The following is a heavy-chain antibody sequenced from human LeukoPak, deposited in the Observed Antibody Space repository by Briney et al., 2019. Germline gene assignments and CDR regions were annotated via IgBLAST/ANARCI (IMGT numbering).Heavy chain of an antibody. CDR3: AKDPKGSTLDY. V-gene: IGHV3-23*01. Sequence: PGGSLRLSCAASGFTFSSYAMSWVRQAPGKGLEWVSGISRSGGSTYYADSVKGRFTISRDNSKNTLSLQMISLRAEDTAMYYCAKDPKGSTLDYWGQGTLVTVSS. D-gene: IGHD2-2*01. J-gene: IGHJ4*02. CDR1: GFTFSSYA. CDR2: ISRSGGST.